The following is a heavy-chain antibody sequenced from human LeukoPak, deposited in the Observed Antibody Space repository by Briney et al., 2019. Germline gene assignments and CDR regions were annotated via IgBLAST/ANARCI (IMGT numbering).Heavy chain of an antibody. CDR1: GGSISSSSYY. D-gene: IGHD2-2*02. J-gene: IGHJ5*02. CDR3: ARANDIVVVPAAINWFDP. CDR2: IYYSGST. Sequence: SETLSLTCTVSGGSISSSSYYWGWIRQPPGKGLEWIGSIYYSGSTYYNPSLKSRVTISVDTSKNQFSLKLSSVTAADTAVYYCARANDIVVVPAAINWFDPWGQGTLVTVSS. V-gene: IGHV4-39*01.